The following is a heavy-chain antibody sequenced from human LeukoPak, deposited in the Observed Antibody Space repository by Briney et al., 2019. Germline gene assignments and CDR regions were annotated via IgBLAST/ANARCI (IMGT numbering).Heavy chain of an antibody. D-gene: IGHD2-2*01. Sequence: GGSLRLSCATSGFTFRTYAMSWVRQAPGKGPQHVSTISGSGDATHYTDSMKGRFIISRDNSRNTLYLQMSGLRSEDTAVYYCVRSSASKYDYWGQGTLVTVSS. CDR2: ISGSGDAT. CDR1: GFTFRTYA. J-gene: IGHJ4*02. V-gene: IGHV3-64D*06. CDR3: VRSSASKYDY.